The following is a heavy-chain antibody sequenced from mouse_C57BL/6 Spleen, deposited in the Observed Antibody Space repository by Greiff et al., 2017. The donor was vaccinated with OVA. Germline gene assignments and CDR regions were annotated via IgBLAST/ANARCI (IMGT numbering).Heavy chain of an antibody. CDR1: GYTFTSYW. CDR2: IDPSDSET. D-gene: IGHD3-3*01. J-gene: IGHJ2*01. CDR3: ARWTTTGTYYFDY. Sequence: VQLQQPGAELVRPGSSVKLSCKASGYTFTSYWMHWVKQRPIQGLEWIGNIDPSDSETHYNQKFKDKATLTVDKSSSTAYMQLSSLTSEDSAVDYCARWTTTGTYYFDYWGQGTTLTVSS. V-gene: IGHV1-52*01.